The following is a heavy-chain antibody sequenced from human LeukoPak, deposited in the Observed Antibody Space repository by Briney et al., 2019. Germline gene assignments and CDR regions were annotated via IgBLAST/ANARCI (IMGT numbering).Heavy chain of an antibody. CDR2: INPNSGGT. V-gene: IGHV1-2*02. CDR1: GYTFTGYY. Sequence: ASVKVSCKASGYTFTGYYMHWVRQVPGQGLEWMGWINPNSGGTHYAQKFQGRVTMTRDTSITTAYMELSSLRSDDTALYYCTRDGFSGAALDYWGQGTLITVSS. CDR3: TRDGFSGAALDY. J-gene: IGHJ4*02. D-gene: IGHD7-27*01.